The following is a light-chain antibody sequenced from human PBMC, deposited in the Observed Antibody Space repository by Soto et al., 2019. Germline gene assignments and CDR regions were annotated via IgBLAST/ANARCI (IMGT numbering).Light chain of an antibody. CDR3: QAWDSSTVV. J-gene: IGLJ2*01. V-gene: IGLV3-1*01. CDR2: QDS. CDR1: KLGDKY. Sequence: SYELTQPPSVSVSPGQTASITCSGEKLGDKYACWYQQKPGQSPVLVIYQDSKRPSGIPERFSGANSGNTATLTISGTQAMDEADYSCQAWDSSTVVFGGGTKVTVL.